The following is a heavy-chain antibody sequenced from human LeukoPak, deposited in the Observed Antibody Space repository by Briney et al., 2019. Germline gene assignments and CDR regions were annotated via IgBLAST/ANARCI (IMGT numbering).Heavy chain of an antibody. V-gene: IGHV4-39*01. J-gene: IGHJ4*02. CDR1: GGSISSNAYY. CDR3: AYSGSYGHLGY. CDR2: IYSSVST. D-gene: IGHD1-26*01. Sequence: PSETLSLTCTVSGGSISSNAYYWAWIRKPPGKGLEWIGSIYSSVSTYYNPSLKSRVTISVDTSKNQFSLRLSSVTAADTALYYCAYSGSYGHLGYWGQGIPVNVSS.